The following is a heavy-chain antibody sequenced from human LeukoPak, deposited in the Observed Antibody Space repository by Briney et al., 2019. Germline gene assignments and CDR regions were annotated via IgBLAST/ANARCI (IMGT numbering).Heavy chain of an antibody. Sequence: GGSLRLSCAASGFSFSTFVMNWVRQAPGKGLEWISYISSSSGTIYYADSVKGRFTISRDNAKNSLYLQMNSLRAEDTAVYYCAGGYCSGASCHTTFDYWGQGTLVTVSS. CDR2: ISSSSGTI. J-gene: IGHJ4*02. CDR3: AGGYCSGASCHTTFDY. CDR1: GFSFSTFV. V-gene: IGHV3-48*01. D-gene: IGHD2-2*02.